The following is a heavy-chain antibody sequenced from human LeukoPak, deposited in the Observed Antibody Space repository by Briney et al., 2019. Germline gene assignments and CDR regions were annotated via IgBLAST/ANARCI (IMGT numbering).Heavy chain of an antibody. J-gene: IGHJ4*02. D-gene: IGHD5-18*01. Sequence: PGGSLRLSCTVSGFTVSSNSMSWVRQAPGKGLEWVSFIYSGGNTHYSDSVKGRFTISRDNSKNTLYLQMNSLRAEDTAVYYCARGGIQLWPFDYWGQGTLITVSS. CDR1: GFTVSSNS. CDR2: IYSGGNT. CDR3: ARGGIQLWPFDY. V-gene: IGHV3-53*01.